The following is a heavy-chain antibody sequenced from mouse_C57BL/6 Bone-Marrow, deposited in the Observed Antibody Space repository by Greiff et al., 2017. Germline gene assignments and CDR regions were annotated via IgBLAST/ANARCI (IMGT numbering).Heavy chain of an antibody. CDR2: IYPGDGDT. V-gene: IGHV1-80*01. CDR1: GYAFSSYW. D-gene: IGHD2-3*01. J-gene: IGHJ3*01. CDR3: ARRYDGYYDRFAY. Sequence: VQLQQSGAELVKPGASVQISCKASGYAFSSYWMNWVKQRPGKGLGWIGQIYPGDGDTNYNGTFKGKATLTADKSSSTAYMQLSSLTSEDSAVYFCARRYDGYYDRFAYWGQGTLVTVSA.